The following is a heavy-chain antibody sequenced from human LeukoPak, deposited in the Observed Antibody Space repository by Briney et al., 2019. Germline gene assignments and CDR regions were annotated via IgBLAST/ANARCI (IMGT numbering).Heavy chain of an antibody. Sequence: GGSLRLSCAASGFTVSSNYMSWVRQAPGKGLEWVSVIYSGGSTYYADSVKGRFTISRDNSKNTLYLQMYSLRAEDTAVYYCARESLGSVDPRGYSTTVSHDVWGKGTTVTISS. D-gene: IGHD4-17*01. CDR3: ARESLGSVDPRGYSTTVSHDV. CDR1: GFTVSSNY. J-gene: IGHJ6*04. CDR2: IYSGGST. V-gene: IGHV3-66*01.